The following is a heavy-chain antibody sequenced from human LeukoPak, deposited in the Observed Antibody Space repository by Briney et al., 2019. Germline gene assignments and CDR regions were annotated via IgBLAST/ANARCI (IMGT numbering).Heavy chain of an antibody. CDR1: GFIFSNFW. Sequence: GGSLRLSCAASGFIFSNFWMYWVRQAPGKGLEWVATIKPDGSATYYVDSVKGRFTISRDNAKNSLYLQMNSLRAEDTAVYYCAKYDSGSYSNFDYWGQGTLVTVSS. CDR2: IKPDGSAT. J-gene: IGHJ4*02. D-gene: IGHD1-26*01. CDR3: AKYDSGSYSNFDY. V-gene: IGHV3-7*05.